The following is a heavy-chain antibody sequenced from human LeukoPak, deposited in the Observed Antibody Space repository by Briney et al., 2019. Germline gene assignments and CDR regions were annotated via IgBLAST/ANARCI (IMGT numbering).Heavy chain of an antibody. D-gene: IGHD1-26*01. V-gene: IGHV3-9*01. CDR2: ISWNSGTK. J-gene: IGHJ4*02. Sequence: PGRSLRLSCAASGFRFDDYAMHWVRQAPGKGLEWVSGISWNSGTKVYAASVRRQFTISRDNAKNSLYLQMNSLRAEDTALYYCVKVRIVGAPTDYFDYWGQGTLVTVSS. CDR1: GFRFDDYA. CDR3: VKVRIVGAPTDYFDY.